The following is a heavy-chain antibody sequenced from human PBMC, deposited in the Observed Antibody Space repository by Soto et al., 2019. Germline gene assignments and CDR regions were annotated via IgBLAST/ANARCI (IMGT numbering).Heavy chain of an antibody. CDR3: ARSGRHSSCWIDAFDI. J-gene: IGHJ3*02. V-gene: IGHV4-31*03. CDR2: IYYSGST. Sequence: QVQLQESGPGLVKPSQTLSLTCTVSGGSISSGGYYWSWIRQHPGKGLEWIGYIYYSGSTYYNPFLQSRVSLSGDTSKNQFSLELSSVTAAGTAGYYCARSGRHSSCWIDAFDIWGQGTMVTVSS. CDR1: GGSISSGGYY. D-gene: IGHD6-19*01.